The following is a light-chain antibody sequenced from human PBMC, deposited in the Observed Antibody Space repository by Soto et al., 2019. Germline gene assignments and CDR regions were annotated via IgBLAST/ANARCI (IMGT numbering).Light chain of an antibody. CDR1: QSVSSSY. CDR2: GAS. V-gene: IGKV3-20*01. J-gene: IGKJ4*01. CDR3: QQYGSSPLT. Sequence: EMVMTQSPATLSVCNGDGATLSCRASQSVSSSYLAWYQQKPGQAPRLLIYGASSRATGTPDRFSGSGSGTDFTLTISRLEPEDFAVYYCQQYGSSPLTFGGGTKVDVK.